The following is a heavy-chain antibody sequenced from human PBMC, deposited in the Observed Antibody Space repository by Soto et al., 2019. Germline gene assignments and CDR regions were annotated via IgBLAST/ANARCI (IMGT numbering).Heavy chain of an antibody. V-gene: IGHV1-2*04. CDR1: GYTFTGYY. J-gene: IGHJ6*02. CDR3: AREDPQPIQGNGMDV. D-gene: IGHD5-18*01. Sequence: QVQLVQSGAEVKKPGASVKVSCKASGYTFTGYYMHWVRQAPGQGLEWMGWINPNSGGTNYAQKFQGWVTMTRDTSISTAYMELSRLRSDDTAVYYCAREDPQPIQGNGMDVWGQGTTVTVSS. CDR2: INPNSGGT.